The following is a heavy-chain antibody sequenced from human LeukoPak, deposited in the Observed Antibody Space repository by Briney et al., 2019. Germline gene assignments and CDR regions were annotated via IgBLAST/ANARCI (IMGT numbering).Heavy chain of an antibody. J-gene: IGHJ6*02. CDR1: GFKFKSYW. Sequence: GGSLRLSCAVSGFKFKSYWMSWVRQAPGRGLEWVATIKQDGSDRYYVDSAKGRFTISRDNTKNSMDLQMNSLRAEDTAVYYCARGHYGMDVWGQGPTVTVSS. CDR3: ARGHYGMDV. V-gene: IGHV3-7*05. CDR2: IKQDGSDR.